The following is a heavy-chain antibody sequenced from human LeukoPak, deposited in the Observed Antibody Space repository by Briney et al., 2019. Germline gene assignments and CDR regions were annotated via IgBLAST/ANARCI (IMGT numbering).Heavy chain of an antibody. D-gene: IGHD3-10*01. CDR2: IYYSGTT. J-gene: IGHJ4*02. V-gene: IGHV4-39*01. CDR1: NGSIRISGYH. CDR3: ARHSAYSGGITMLRGSIDF. Sequence: SETLSLTCTVSNGSIRISGYHWGWIRRPPGKGLEWIGNIYYSGTTYYNPSLKSRVTISVDTSKNQFSLKLNSVTAADTAMYFCARHSAYSGGITMLRGSIDFWGQGTLVPVSS.